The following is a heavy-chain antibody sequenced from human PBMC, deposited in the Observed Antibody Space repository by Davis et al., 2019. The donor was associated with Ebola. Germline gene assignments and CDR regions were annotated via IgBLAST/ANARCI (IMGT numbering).Heavy chain of an antibody. CDR1: GFSFGDYA. Sequence: SLKISCAASGFSFGDYAIHWVRQDPGKGLEWVSGISWDSGSKVYADSVKGRFTISRDNAKNSVHLQVNSLRPEDTALYYCARVNAMTGYSRFDSWGQGTLVTVSS. V-gene: IGHV3-9*01. CDR3: ARVNAMTGYSRFDS. CDR2: ISWDSGSK. D-gene: IGHD3-9*01. J-gene: IGHJ5*01.